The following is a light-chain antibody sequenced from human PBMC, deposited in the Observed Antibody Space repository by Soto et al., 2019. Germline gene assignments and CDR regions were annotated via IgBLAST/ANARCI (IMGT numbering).Light chain of an antibody. CDR2: AAS. J-gene: IGKJ1*01. CDR3: QPSYTSPWT. Sequence: AIRMTQSPSSLSASTGDRVTITCRASQGVSNYLAWYQQKPGRAPKLLIYAASTFQSGVPSRFSGSGSGTDFTLTISCLQSEDFAIYYCQPSYTSPWTFGQGTQVESK. V-gene: IGKV1-8*01. CDR1: QGVSNY.